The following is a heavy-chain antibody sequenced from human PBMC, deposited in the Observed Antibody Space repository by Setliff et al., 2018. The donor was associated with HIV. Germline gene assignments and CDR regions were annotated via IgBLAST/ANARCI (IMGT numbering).Heavy chain of an antibody. Sequence: LRLSCAASGFTFPSYWMVWVRQAPGKGLEWVANINQDGSEKNYVDSVKGRFTISRDNAKNSLYLQMDSLRVEDTTVYYCTRKLAPGHGMDVWGQGTTVTVSS. CDR3: TRKLAPGHGMDV. CDR1: GFTFPSYW. J-gene: IGHJ6*02. CDR2: INQDGSEK. D-gene: IGHD3-3*02. V-gene: IGHV3-7*01.